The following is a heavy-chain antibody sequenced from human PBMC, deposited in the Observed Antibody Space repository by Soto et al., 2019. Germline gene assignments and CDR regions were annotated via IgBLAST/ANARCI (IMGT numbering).Heavy chain of an antibody. CDR2: IYYSGRT. D-gene: IGHD2-21*02. J-gene: IGHJ4*02. Sequence: SETLSLTCIVSGESIISSSYYWGWIRQPPGKGLEWIGSIYYSGRTYYNPSFKSRVTISIDTSKNQFSLKLSSVTATDTAVYYCARQRTTVVTQAYFDHWGRGALVTVSS. CDR1: GESIISSSYY. CDR3: ARQRTTVVTQAYFDH. V-gene: IGHV4-39*01.